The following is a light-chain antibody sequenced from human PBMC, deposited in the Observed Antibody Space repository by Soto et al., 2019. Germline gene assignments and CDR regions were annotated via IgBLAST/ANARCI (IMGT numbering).Light chain of an antibody. Sequence: EIVLTQSPGTLSLSPGERATLSCRASQRLTYDSLAWYQHTPGQTPRLLIHATSSRAAGIPDRFIGSGSGTDFTLTISRLEPEDSAVYYCQQYGNSPQTFGQGTKVDIK. V-gene: IGKV3-20*01. CDR1: QRLTYDS. CDR2: ATS. CDR3: QQYGNSPQT. J-gene: IGKJ1*01.